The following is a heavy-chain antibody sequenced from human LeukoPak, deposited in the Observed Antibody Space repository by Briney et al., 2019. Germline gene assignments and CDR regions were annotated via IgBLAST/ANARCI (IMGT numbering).Heavy chain of an antibody. Sequence: GASVKVSCKASGYTFTSYAMHWVRQAPGQRLEWMGWINAGNGNTKYSQEFQGRVTITRDTSASTAYMELSSLRSEDMAVYYCARDKTEYYYDSSGYYYYYYYMDVWGKGTTVTVSS. CDR3: ARDKTEYYYDSSGYYYYYYYMDV. CDR2: INAGNGNT. CDR1: GYTFTSYA. D-gene: IGHD3-22*01. J-gene: IGHJ6*03. V-gene: IGHV1-3*03.